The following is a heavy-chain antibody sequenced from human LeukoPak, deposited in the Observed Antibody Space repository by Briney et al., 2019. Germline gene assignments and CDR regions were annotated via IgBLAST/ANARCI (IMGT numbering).Heavy chain of an antibody. V-gene: IGHV3-74*01. J-gene: IGHJ4*02. D-gene: IGHD2-15*01. CDR3: ASSVVAALDY. CDR1: GFTFSDYW. CDR2: IKSDGSTR. Sequence: GLTLRLSCAASGFTFSDYWMHWVRQAPGKGLGWVSRIKSDGSTRNYADSVKGRVTISRDNAKNTLYLQMNSLRPEDTAIYFCASSVVAALDYWGQGILVTVSS.